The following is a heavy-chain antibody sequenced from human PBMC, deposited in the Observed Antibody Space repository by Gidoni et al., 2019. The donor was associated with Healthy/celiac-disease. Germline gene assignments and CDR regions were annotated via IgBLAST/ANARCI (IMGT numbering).Heavy chain of an antibody. J-gene: IGHJ4*02. CDR1: GFTFSDYG. Sequence: QVQLVVSGGGVVQLGRFLRLSCEAPGFTFSDYGMHGVRQAPGKGLEWVAGISYDGSNKYYADSVKGRFTISRDKSKNTLYLQMNSLRAEDTAVYYCAKDPYSSGWYYFHYWGQGTLVTVSS. D-gene: IGHD6-19*01. CDR3: AKDPYSSGWYYFHY. CDR2: ISYDGSNK. V-gene: IGHV3-30*18.